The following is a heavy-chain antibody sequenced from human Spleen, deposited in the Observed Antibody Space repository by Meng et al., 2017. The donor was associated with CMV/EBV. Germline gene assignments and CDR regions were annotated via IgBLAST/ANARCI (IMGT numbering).Heavy chain of an antibody. J-gene: IGHJ4*02. D-gene: IGHD1-1*01. CDR2: VSGLGTII. CDR3: ARDFHNTDY. Sequence: GESLKISCAASGFIFTDYTVNWVRQAPGKGLEWLSSVSGLGTIIYYTDSVKGRFTISRDNAKNSVQLQMNSLRAEDTAVYYCARDFHNTDYWGQGTVVTVSS. V-gene: IGHV3-21*01. CDR1: GFIFTDYT.